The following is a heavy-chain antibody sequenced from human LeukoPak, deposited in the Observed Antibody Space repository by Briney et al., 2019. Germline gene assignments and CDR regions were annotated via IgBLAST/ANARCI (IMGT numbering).Heavy chain of an antibody. Sequence: GGSLRLSCAASGFTFSSYGMHWVRQAPGKGLEWVAVISYDGSNKYYADSVKGRFIISRDNSKNTLYLQMNSLRAEDTAVYYCAKDGAMVRGVTHVDYWGQGTLVTVSS. D-gene: IGHD3-10*01. V-gene: IGHV3-30*18. J-gene: IGHJ4*02. CDR2: ISYDGSNK. CDR1: GFTFSSYG. CDR3: AKDGAMVRGVTHVDY.